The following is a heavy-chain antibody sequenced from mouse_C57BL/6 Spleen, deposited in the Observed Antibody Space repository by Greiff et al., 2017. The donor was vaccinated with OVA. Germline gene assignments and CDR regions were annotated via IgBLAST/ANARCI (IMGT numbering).Heavy chain of an antibody. D-gene: IGHD1-1*01. CDR1: GYSITSDY. CDR3: ARGATVAVANWYFDV. V-gene: IGHV3-8*01. CDR2: ISYSGST. Sequence: EVQRVESGPGLAKPSQTLSLTCSVTGYSITSDYWNWIRKFPGNKLEYMGYISYSGSTYYNPSLKSRISITRDTSKNQYYQQLISVTTEDTATYYGARGATVAVANWYFDVWGTGTTVTVSS. J-gene: IGHJ1*03.